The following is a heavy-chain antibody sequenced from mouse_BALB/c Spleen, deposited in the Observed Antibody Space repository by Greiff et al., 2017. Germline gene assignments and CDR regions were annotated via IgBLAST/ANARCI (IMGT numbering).Heavy chain of an antibody. CDR1: GYTFTSYW. CDR2: IYPGNSDT. J-gene: IGHJ2*01. CDR3: TREGGYDEGGYFDY. Sequence: EVQLQQSGTVLARPGASVKMSCKASGYTFTSYWMHWVKQRPGQGLEWIGAIYPGNSDTSYNQKFKGKAKLTAVTSTSTAYMELSSLTNEDSAVYYCTREGGYDEGGYFDYWGQGTTLTVSS. D-gene: IGHD2-2*01. V-gene: IGHV1-5*01.